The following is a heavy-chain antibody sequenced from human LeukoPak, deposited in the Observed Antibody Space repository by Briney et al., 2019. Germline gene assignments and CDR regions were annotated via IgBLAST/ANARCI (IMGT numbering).Heavy chain of an antibody. V-gene: IGHV4-30-2*01. Sequence: PSQTLSLTCTVSGGSISSGGYYWSWIRQPPGKGLEWIGYIYHSGSTYYNPSLKSRVTISVDRSKNQFSLKLSSVTAADTAVYYCARGLMGSYGVWFDPWGQGTLVTVSS. CDR2: IYHSGST. CDR1: GGSISSGGYY. CDR3: ARGLMGSYGVWFDP. J-gene: IGHJ5*02. D-gene: IGHD1-26*01.